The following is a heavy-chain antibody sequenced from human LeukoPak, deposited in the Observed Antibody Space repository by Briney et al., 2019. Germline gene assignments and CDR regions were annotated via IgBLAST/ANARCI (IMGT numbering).Heavy chain of an antibody. CDR3: ARDRIEYSSSSGLRC. V-gene: IGHV3-21*01. CDR1: GFTFSSYS. CDR2: ISSSSSYI. J-gene: IGHJ4*02. Sequence: GGSLRLSCAASGFTFSSYSMNWVRQAPGKGLEWVSSISSSSSYIYYADSVKGRFTISRDNAKNSLYLQMNSLRAEDTAVYYCARDRIEYSSSSGLRCWGQGTLVTVSS. D-gene: IGHD6-6*01.